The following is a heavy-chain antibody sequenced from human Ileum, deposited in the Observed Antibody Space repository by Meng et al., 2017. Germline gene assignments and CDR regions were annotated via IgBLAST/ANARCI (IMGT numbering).Heavy chain of an antibody. Sequence: GGSLRLSCAASGFTFSTSWMYWVRQAPGKGLEWVANIKPDGSEIYYGGSVKGRFTISRDNAKNSLHLQMDSLRDEDTAVYFCASFTAGWGQGNRVTGAS. J-gene: IGHJ4*02. V-gene: IGHV3-7*01. CDR3: ASFTAG. CDR2: IKPDGSEI. CDR1: GFTFSTSW.